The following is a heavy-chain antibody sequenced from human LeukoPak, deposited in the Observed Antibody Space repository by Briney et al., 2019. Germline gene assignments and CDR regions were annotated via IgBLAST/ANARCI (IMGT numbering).Heavy chain of an antibody. CDR1: GGTFTSYG. D-gene: IGHD3-3*01. Sequence: ASVKVSCKASGGTFTSYGISWVRQAPGQGLEWMGWISAYNGNTNYAQKLQGRVTMTTDTSTSTAYMELRSLRSDDTAVYYCARGWYDFWSGYYSNDYWGQGTLVTVSS. CDR3: ARGWYDFWSGYYSNDY. V-gene: IGHV1-18*01. CDR2: ISAYNGNT. J-gene: IGHJ4*02.